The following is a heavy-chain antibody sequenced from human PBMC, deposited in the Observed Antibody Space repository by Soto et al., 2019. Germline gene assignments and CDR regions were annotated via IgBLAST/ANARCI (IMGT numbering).Heavy chain of an antibody. J-gene: IGHJ6*02. CDR1: GGTFSSYA. CDR3: ARGYRDGYFYAMDV. CDR2: IIPMFGKA. Sequence: QVLLVQSGAEVKKSGSSVKVSCKASGGTFSSYAINWVRQAPGQGLEWMGGIIPMFGKANYAENFQGRVTISADESTITAYMELSSLTSDDAAVYYCARGYRDGYFYAMDVWGQGTTVTVYS. V-gene: IGHV1-69*01. D-gene: IGHD2-2*02.